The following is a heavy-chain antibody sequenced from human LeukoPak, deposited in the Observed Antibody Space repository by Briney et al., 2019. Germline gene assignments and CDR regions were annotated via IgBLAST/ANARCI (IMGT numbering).Heavy chain of an antibody. Sequence: ASVTVSCQACGYTFTRCGISWVRQAPGQGLEWMGWITAYNGNTNYAQKLQGRVTMTTDTSTSTAYMELRSLRSDDTAVYYCARDRTFVRRYWFDPWGQGTLVTVSS. CDR2: ITAYNGNT. V-gene: IGHV1-18*01. CDR3: ARDRTFVRRYWFDP. CDR1: GYTFTRCG. J-gene: IGHJ5*02. D-gene: IGHD2/OR15-2a*01.